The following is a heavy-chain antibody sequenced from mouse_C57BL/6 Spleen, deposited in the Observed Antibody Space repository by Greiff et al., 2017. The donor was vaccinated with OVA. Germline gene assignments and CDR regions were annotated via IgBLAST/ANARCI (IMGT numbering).Heavy chain of an antibody. CDR1: GYAFSSYW. Sequence: QVQLQQSGAELVKPGASVKISCKASGYAFSSYWMNWVKQRPGKGLEWIGQIYPGDGDNNYTGKFKGKATLTADKSSSTAYMQLSSLTSEDSAVYFCARLVWEELSMDYWGQGTSVTVSS. V-gene: IGHV1-80*01. D-gene: IGHD4-1*01. J-gene: IGHJ4*01. CDR3: ARLVWEELSMDY. CDR2: IYPGDGDN.